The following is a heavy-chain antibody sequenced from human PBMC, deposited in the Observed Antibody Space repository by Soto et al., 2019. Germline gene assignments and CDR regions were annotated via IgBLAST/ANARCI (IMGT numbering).Heavy chain of an antibody. Sequence: GGSLRLSCAASGFTVSSNYMSWVRQAPGKGLEWVSVIYSGGSTYYADSVKGRFTISRDNSKNTLYLQMNSLRAEDTAVYYCAIVDGSGSSSNYYGDYGGSMDVWGQGTTVTVSS. CDR3: AIVDGSGSSSNYYGDYGGSMDV. D-gene: IGHD3-10*01. V-gene: IGHV3-66*01. CDR2: IYSGGST. J-gene: IGHJ6*02. CDR1: GFTVSSNY.